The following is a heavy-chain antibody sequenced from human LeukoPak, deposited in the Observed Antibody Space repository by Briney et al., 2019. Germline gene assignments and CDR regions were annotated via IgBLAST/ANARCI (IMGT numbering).Heavy chain of an antibody. J-gene: IGHJ5*02. D-gene: IGHD6-19*01. CDR1: GYTFTGYY. V-gene: IGHV1-2*04. Sequence: ASVKVSCKASGYTFTGYYMHWVRRAPGQGLEWMGWINPNSGGTNYAQKFQGWVTMTRDTSISTAYMELSRLRSDDTAVYYCARGYSSGWYVHGPFDPWGQGTLVTVSS. CDR3: ARGYSSGWYVHGPFDP. CDR2: INPNSGGT.